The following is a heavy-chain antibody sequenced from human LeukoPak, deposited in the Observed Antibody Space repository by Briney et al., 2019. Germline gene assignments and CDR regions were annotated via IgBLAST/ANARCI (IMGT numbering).Heavy chain of an antibody. D-gene: IGHD3-10*01. CDR1: GGTFSSYA. CDR2: IIPIFGTA. J-gene: IGHJ4*02. V-gene: IGHV1-69*05. Sequence: ASVKVSCKASGGTFSSYAISWVRQAPGQGLEWMGGIIPIFGTANYAQKFQGRVTITTDESTSTAYMELSSLRSEDTAVYYCAGYGPPLDYYFDYWVQGTLVTVSS. CDR3: AGYGPPLDYYFDY.